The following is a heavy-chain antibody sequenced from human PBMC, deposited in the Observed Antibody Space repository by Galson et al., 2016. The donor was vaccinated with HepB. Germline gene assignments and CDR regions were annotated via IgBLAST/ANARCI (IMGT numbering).Heavy chain of an antibody. CDR3: ARGSLWYDY. CDR2: IYHSGST. J-gene: IGHJ4*02. V-gene: IGHV4-38-2*01. CDR1: GYSISSGYQ. Sequence: SETLSLTCAASGYSISSGYQWGWIRQPPGKGLEWIGSIYHSGSTYYNPSLKSRVTISVDTSKNQFSLKLSSVTAADTAVYYCARGSLWYDYWGQGTLVTVSS. D-gene: IGHD6-13*01.